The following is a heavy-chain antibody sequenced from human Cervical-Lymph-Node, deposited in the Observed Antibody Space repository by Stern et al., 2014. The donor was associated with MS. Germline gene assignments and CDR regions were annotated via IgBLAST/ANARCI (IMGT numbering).Heavy chain of an antibody. Sequence: QVQLMQSGAEVKKPGASVKVSCKASGYTFSDYYMHWVRQAPGQGLEWMGWINPKSGGTSYAPKFQGRVTMTWDTSISTPYMELSSLRSDDTAMYYCARDGRGSGKSYFDPWGQGTLVTVSS. CDR1: GYTFSDYY. V-gene: IGHV1-2*02. D-gene: IGHD1-26*01. CDR2: INPKSGGT. J-gene: IGHJ5*02. CDR3: ARDGRGSGKSYFDP.